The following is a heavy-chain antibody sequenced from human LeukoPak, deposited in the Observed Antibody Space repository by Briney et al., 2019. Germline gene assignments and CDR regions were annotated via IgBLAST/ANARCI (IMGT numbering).Heavy chain of an antibody. V-gene: IGHV3-7*01. D-gene: IGHD4-11*01. J-gene: IGHJ4*02. CDR2: IKEDGSEK. CDR1: GFTFSSYW. Sequence: AGSLRLSCVASGFTFSSYWMNWVRQAPGKGLEWVATIKEDGSEKFYVDSVKGRFTISRDNAKNSLYLQMNSLRPEDTAVYYCARDLSIGTTVLDYWGQGTLVTVSS. CDR3: ARDLSIGTTVLDY.